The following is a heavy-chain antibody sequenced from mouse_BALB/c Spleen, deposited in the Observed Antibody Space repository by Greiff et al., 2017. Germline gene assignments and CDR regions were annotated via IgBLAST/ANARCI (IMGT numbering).Heavy chain of an antibody. CDR1: GFTFSSYG. CDR2: INSNGGST. J-gene: IGHJ3*01. V-gene: IGHV5-6-3*01. Sequence: EVKLMESGGGLVQPGGSLKLSCAASGFTFSSYGMSWVRQTPDKRLELVATINSNGGSTYYPDSVKGRFTISRDNAQNTLYLQMSSLKSEDTAMYYCARDRSASWFAYWGQGTLVTVSA. CDR3: ARDRSASWFAY.